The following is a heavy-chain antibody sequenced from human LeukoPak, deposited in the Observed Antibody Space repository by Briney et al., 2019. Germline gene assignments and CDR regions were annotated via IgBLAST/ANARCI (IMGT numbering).Heavy chain of an antibody. Sequence: PSETLSLTCAVYDGSLSGYYWSWIRQPPGKGLEWIGEINHSGSTNYNPSLKSRVTISVDTSKNQFSLKLSSVTAADTAVYYCARLTRMVRGVIAVGYYYYYVDVWGKGTTVTISS. CDR1: DGSLSGYY. CDR2: INHSGST. J-gene: IGHJ6*03. D-gene: IGHD3-10*01. CDR3: ARLTRMVRGVIAVGYYYYYVDV. V-gene: IGHV4-34*01.